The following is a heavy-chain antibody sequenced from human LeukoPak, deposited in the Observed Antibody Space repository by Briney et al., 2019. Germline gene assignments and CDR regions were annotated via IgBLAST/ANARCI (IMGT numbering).Heavy chain of an antibody. CDR3: ATAPPPVLRFLEWLSTFDY. J-gene: IGHJ4*02. CDR2: FDPEDGET. CDR1: GYTLTELS. D-gene: IGHD3-3*01. Sequence: ASVKVSCKVSGYTLTELSMHWVRQAPGKGLEWMGGFDPEDGETIYAQKFQGRVTMTEDTFTDTAYMELSSLRSEDTAVYYCATAPPPVLRFLEWLSTFDYWGQGTLVTVSS. V-gene: IGHV1-24*01.